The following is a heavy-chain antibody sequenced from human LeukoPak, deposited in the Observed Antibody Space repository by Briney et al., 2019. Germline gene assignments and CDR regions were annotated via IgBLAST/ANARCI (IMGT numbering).Heavy chain of an antibody. Sequence: GGSLRLSCAASGFNFTNYDMHWVRQAPGKGLGWVAFIRYDGSDKYYADSVKGRLTISRDNSKNTLYLQMNSLRTEDTGVYYCAKGDTSWGQGTLVTVSS. CDR3: AKGDTS. V-gene: IGHV3-30*02. CDR1: GFNFTNYD. J-gene: IGHJ5*02. D-gene: IGHD2-21*02. CDR2: IRYDGSDK.